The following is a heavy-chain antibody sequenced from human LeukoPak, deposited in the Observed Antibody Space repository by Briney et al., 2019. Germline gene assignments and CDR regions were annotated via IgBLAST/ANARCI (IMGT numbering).Heavy chain of an antibody. Sequence: SETLSLTCTVSGGSISSSSYYWGWIRQPPGKGLEWIGSIYYSGSTNYNPSLKSRVTISVDTSKNQFSLKLSSVTAADTAVYYCARDDKNDSSGYYSSWFDPWGQGTLVTVSS. CDR2: IYYSGST. J-gene: IGHJ5*02. D-gene: IGHD3-22*01. CDR3: ARDDKNDSSGYYSSWFDP. V-gene: IGHV4-39*07. CDR1: GGSISSSSYY.